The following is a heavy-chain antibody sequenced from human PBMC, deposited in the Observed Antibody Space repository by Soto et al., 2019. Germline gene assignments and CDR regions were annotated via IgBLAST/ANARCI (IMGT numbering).Heavy chain of an antibody. CDR2: ISAYNGNT. CDR1: GYTFTSYG. D-gene: IGHD2-2*01. J-gene: IGHJ4*02. V-gene: IGHV1-18*01. CDR3: ARADDIVVVPAYDY. Sequence: GASVKVSCKASGYTFTSYGISWVRQAPGQGLEWMGWISAYNGNTNYAQKLQGRVTMTTDTSTSTAYMELRSLRSDDTAVYYCARADDIVVVPAYDYWGQGTLVTVSS.